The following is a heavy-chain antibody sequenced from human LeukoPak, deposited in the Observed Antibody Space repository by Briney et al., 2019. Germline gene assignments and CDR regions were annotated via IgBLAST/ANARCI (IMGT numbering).Heavy chain of an antibody. Sequence: SETLSLTCAVYGGSFSGYYWSWIRQPPGKGLEWIGEINHSGSTNYNPSLKSRVTISVDTSKNQFSLKLSSVTAADTAVYYCAGAKVDTVTTDYWGQGTLATVSS. J-gene: IGHJ4*02. CDR1: GGSFSGYY. CDR3: AGAKVDTVTTDY. V-gene: IGHV4-34*01. CDR2: INHSGST. D-gene: IGHD4-17*01.